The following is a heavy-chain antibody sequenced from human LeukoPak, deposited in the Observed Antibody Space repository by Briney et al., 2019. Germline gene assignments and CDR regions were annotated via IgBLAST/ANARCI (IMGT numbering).Heavy chain of an antibody. CDR3: ARERSGVVVNDDAFDI. D-gene: IGHD3-22*01. V-gene: IGHV1-69*13. CDR1: GGTFSSYA. Sequence: GASVKVSCKASGGTFSSYAISWVRQAPGQELEWMGGIIPIFGTANYAQKFQGRVTITADESTSTAYMELSSLRSEDTAVYYCARERSGVVVNDDAFDIWGQGTMVTVSS. CDR2: IIPIFGTA. J-gene: IGHJ3*02.